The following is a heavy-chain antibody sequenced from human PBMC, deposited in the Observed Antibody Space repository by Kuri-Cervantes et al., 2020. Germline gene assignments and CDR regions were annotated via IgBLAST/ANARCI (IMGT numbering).Heavy chain of an antibody. D-gene: IGHD6-6*01. J-gene: IGHJ6*03. CDR1: GYTLTELS. Sequence: ASVKVSCKVPGYTLTELSMHWVRQAPGKGLEWMGGFDPEDGETIYAQKFQGRVTMTEDTSTDTAYMELSSLRSEDTAVYYCARVRIAARRRYYYYYMDVWGKGTTVTVSS. V-gene: IGHV1-24*01. CDR3: ARVRIAARRRYYYYYMDV. CDR2: FDPEDGET.